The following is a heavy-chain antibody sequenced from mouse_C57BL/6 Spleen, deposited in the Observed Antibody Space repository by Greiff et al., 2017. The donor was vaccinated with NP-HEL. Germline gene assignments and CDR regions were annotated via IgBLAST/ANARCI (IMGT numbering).Heavy chain of an antibody. J-gene: IGHJ3*01. CDR1: GYTFTSYW. CDR2: IYPGNSDT. D-gene: IGHD2-2*01. CDR3: TRPFYGYGRDWFAY. Sequence: VQLQQSGTVLARPGASVKMSCKTSGYTFTSYWMHWVKQRPGQGLEWIGAIYPGNSDTSYNQKFKGKAKLTAVTSASTAYMELSSLTNEDSAVYYCTRPFYGYGRDWFAYWGQGTLVTVSA. V-gene: IGHV1-5*01.